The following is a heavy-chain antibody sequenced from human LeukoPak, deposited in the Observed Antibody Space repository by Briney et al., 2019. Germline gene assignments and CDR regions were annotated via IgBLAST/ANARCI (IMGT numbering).Heavy chain of an antibody. CDR3: AKYWGYSFLYFDL. Sequence: SGGSLRLSCAASGFTFSSYAMSWVRQAPGKGLEWVSTISDIGGSTSYADSVKGRFTISRDNSKNTLYLQMSSLRAEDTAVYYCAKYWGYSFLYFDLWGRGTLVTVSS. CDR1: GFTFSSYA. D-gene: IGHD7-27*01. CDR2: ISDIGGST. V-gene: IGHV3-23*01. J-gene: IGHJ2*01.